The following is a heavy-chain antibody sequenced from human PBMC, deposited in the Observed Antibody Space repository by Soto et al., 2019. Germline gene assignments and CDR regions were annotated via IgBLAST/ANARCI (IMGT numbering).Heavy chain of an antibody. D-gene: IGHD6-25*01. Sequence: PGGSLRLSCAASGFTFSSYPMHWVRQAPGKGLEHVSSTSGDGRIMYYLDSVKGRFTISRDNSKNTLYLQMGSLRTEDMAVYYCDRGRAAYYFDYWGQGALVTVYS. J-gene: IGHJ4*02. CDR3: DRGRAAYYFDY. CDR1: GFTFSSYP. V-gene: IGHV3-64*02. CDR2: TSGDGRIM.